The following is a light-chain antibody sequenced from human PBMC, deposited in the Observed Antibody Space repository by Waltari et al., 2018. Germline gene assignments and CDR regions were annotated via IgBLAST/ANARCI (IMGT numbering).Light chain of an antibody. CDR1: QGVSTY. J-gene: IGKJ1*01. CDR2: AAS. CDR3: QQYYSTPWT. V-gene: IGKV1-8*01. Sequence: AIRMTQSPSSLSASIGDRVTISCRASQGVSTYLAWYQQKPGKAPSLLIHAASTLQSGVPSRFSGSGTGTDFTLTISSLQAEDVAVYYCQQYYSTPWTFGQGTKVEIK.